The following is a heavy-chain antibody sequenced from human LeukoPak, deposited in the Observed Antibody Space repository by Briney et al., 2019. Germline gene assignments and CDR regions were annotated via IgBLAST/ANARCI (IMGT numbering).Heavy chain of an antibody. CDR3: ARGVLY. D-gene: IGHD3-16*01. J-gene: IGHJ4*02. V-gene: IGHV4-59*06. CDR1: GGSISSYY. CDR2: IHYSGRT. Sequence: SETLSLTCTVSGGSISSYYWSWIRQHPGKGLEWIGYIHYSGRTHYNPSLQSRVTISVDTSKNQFSLKLTSVTAADTAIYYCARGVLYWGQGTLVTVSS.